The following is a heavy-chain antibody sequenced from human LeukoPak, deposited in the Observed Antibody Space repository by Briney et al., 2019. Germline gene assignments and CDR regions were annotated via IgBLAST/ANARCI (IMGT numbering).Heavy chain of an antibody. J-gene: IGHJ4*02. CDR3: ATLIGDGYHADY. CDR2: IYYSGST. CDR1: GGSISNYY. V-gene: IGHV4-59*01. Sequence: PSETLSLTCTVSGGSISNYYWSWIRQPPGKGLEWIGSIYYSGSTNYNPSLKSRVTISVDTSKSQFSLKLPSVTAADTAVYFCATLIGDGYHADYWGQGTLVTVSS. D-gene: IGHD5-24*01.